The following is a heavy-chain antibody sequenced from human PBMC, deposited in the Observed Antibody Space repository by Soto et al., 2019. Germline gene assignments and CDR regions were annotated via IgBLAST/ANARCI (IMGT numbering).Heavy chain of an antibody. CDR2: IMPIFGGP. V-gene: IGHV1-69*12. CDR3: ASSLRMPGLGNYYYVMDV. D-gene: IGHD2-15*01. J-gene: IGHJ6*02. Sequence: QVQLVQSGAEVKKPGSSLKVSCKASGGIFSDFSFSWVRQAPGQGLEWMGGIMPIFGGPDYAQRFRGRVTITADEVTRPAFMELRGLTSEDTATYYCASSLRMPGLGNYYYVMDVWGQGTTVTVSS. CDR1: GGIFSDFS.